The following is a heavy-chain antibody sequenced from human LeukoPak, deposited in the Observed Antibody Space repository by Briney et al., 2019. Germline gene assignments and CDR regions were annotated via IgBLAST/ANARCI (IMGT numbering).Heavy chain of an antibody. CDR3: ARAVAGTYFDY. V-gene: IGHV3-74*01. CDR1: GFSNYT. D-gene: IGHD6-19*01. Sequence: GGSLRLSCAASGFSNYTMHWVRQAPGKGLVWVSRINSDGGSPSYADSVKGRFTISRGNAKNTLYLQLNSLRAEDTAVYYCARAVAGTYFDYWGQGTLVTVSS. J-gene: IGHJ4*02. CDR2: INSDGGSP.